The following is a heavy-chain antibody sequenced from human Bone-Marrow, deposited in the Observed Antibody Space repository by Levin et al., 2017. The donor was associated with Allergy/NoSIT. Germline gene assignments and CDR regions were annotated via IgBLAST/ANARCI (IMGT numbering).Heavy chain of an antibody. CDR3: ARDVTALDY. CDR1: GFSFSDRW. D-gene: IGHD2/OR15-2a*01. CDR2: IKEDGSVE. Sequence: PGGSLRLSCAASGFSFSDRWMSWVRQAPGKGLEWVANIKEDGSVEFYVDSVKGRFTISRDNAKNLLYLQMTSLRAEDTAVYFCARDVTALDYWGQGTPVTVSS. J-gene: IGHJ4*02. V-gene: IGHV3-7*01.